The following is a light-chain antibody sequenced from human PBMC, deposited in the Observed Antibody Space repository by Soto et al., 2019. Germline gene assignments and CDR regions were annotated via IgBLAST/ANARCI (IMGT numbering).Light chain of an antibody. CDR1: QGISSY. Sequence: DIQLTQCPSFLYTYVRVRVTITCRASQGISSYLAWFQQKPGRAPNLLIYGASTLQSGVPSRFSGSGSGTEFTLTISSLQPDDFATYYCQQYNSYPWTFGQGTKVDIK. CDR3: QQYNSYPWT. CDR2: GAS. V-gene: IGKV1-9*01. J-gene: IGKJ1*01.